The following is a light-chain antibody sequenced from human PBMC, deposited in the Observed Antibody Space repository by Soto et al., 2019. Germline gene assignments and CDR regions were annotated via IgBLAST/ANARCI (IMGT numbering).Light chain of an antibody. V-gene: IGKV3-11*01. Sequence: EIVLSQSPATLSVSPGERATLSCRASQSISSNLAWYQQKPGQAPRLLIYGGPTRATGIPARFSGSGSGTDFTLTISSLQSEDFAVYYCQQRSNWPLTFGQGTKVDIK. CDR3: QQRSNWPLT. J-gene: IGKJ1*01. CDR1: QSISSN. CDR2: GGP.